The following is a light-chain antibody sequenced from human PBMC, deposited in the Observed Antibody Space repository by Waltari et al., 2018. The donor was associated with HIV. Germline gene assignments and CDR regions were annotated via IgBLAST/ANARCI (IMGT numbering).Light chain of an antibody. CDR2: EVV. CDR3: SSYTSNDTVL. CDR1: NSAFGISNY. J-gene: IGLJ2*01. Sequence: HSALTQPAPVSASPGPSIPIPCTGTNSAFGISNYVPWYQQHPGKVPKVILYEVVSRPAGVSHRFSGSQSANTASLTISGLQAEDEADYYCSSYTSNDTVLFGGGTKVTVL. V-gene: IGLV2-14*01.